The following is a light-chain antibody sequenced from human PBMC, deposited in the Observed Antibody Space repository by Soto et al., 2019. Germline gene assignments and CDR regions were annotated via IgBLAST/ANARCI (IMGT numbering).Light chain of an antibody. CDR2: AAS. J-gene: IGKJ4*01. CDR3: QQSYSVPLT. Sequence: DIQTTQSPSTLSASIGDRVTITCRTSQSISNFLNWYQQKPGKAPKHLIYAASSLQSGVPARFSGSGSGTDFTLTISSLQPEDFATYYCQQSYSVPLTFGGGTRVDI. V-gene: IGKV1-39*01. CDR1: QSISNF.